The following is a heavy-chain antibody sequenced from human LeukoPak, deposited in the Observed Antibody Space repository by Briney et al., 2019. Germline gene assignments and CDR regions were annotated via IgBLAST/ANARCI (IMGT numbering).Heavy chain of an antibody. D-gene: IGHD6-25*01. J-gene: IGHJ4*02. CDR3: ARAGSHKKSAFDY. CDR1: GGAFSGYY. CDR2: INHSGST. Sequence: SETLSLTCAVYGGAFSGYYWSWIRQTPGKGLEWIGEINHSGSTNYNPSLKSRVTISVDTSKNQFSLKLSSVTAADTAVYYCARAGSHKKSAFDYWGQGTLVTVSS. V-gene: IGHV4-34*01.